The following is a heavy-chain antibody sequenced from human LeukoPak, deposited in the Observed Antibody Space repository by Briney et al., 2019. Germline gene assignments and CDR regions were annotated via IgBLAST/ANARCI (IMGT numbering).Heavy chain of an antibody. CDR1: GYTFTNFD. J-gene: IGHJ4*02. Sequence: ASVKVSCRASGYTFTNFDINWVRQAPGQGLEWMGWMNPVSGNAGSAQKFQGRVTLTRDTSISTAYMELSSLRSDDTAFYYCARAPMGAAALYWGQGTLVTVSS. D-gene: IGHD6-13*01. CDR3: ARAPMGAAALY. V-gene: IGHV1-8*01. CDR2: MNPVSGNA.